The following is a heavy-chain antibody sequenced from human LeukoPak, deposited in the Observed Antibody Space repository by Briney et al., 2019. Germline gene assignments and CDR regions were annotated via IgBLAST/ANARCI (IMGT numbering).Heavy chain of an antibody. J-gene: IGHJ4*02. V-gene: IGHV3-11*01. CDR1: GFTFSDYY. CDR3: ARDMSYGDLFDY. D-gene: IGHD4-17*01. Sequence: PGGSLRLSCAASGFTFSDYYMSWIRQAPGKVLEWVSYISSSGSTIYYADSVKGRFTISRDNAKNSLYLQMNSLRAEDTAVYYCARDMSYGDLFDYWGQGTLVTVSS. CDR2: ISSSGSTI.